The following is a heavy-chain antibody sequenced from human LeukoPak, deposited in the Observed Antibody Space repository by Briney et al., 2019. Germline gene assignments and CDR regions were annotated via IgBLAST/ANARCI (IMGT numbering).Heavy chain of an antibody. CDR2: ISGSDDSL. Sequence: GGSLRLSCAASGFTFTTYGMSWVRQAPGKGLEWVSSISGSDDSLYYIDSVKGRFTISRDNAKNSLYLQMNSLRAEDTAVYYCAKDSYSKGDFWGQGVLVTVSS. CDR1: GFTFTTYG. D-gene: IGHD6-13*01. J-gene: IGHJ4*02. V-gene: IGHV3-23*01. CDR3: AKDSYSKGDF.